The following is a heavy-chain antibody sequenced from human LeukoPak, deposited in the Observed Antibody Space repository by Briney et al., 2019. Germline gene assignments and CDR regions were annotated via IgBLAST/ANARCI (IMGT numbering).Heavy chain of an antibody. Sequence: GGSLRLSCAASGFTFSSYGMHWVRQAPGKGLEWVAFIRYDGSNKYYADSVRGRFTISRGNSKNTLYLQMNSLRAEDTAVYYCAKLAAAGFDYWGQGTLVTVSS. CDR2: IRYDGSNK. CDR3: AKLAAAGFDY. D-gene: IGHD6-13*01. CDR1: GFTFSSYG. V-gene: IGHV3-30*02. J-gene: IGHJ4*02.